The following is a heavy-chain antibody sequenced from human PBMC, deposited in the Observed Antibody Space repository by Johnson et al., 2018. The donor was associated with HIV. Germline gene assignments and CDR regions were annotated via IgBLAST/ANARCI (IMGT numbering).Heavy chain of an antibody. V-gene: IGHV3-66*01. J-gene: IGHJ3*02. CDR3: AREGEWERRNLHAFDI. Sequence: VQLVESGGGLVQPGGSLRLSCAASGFTVSSNYMNWVRQAPGKGLEWVSVIYSGGSTYYADSVKGRFTISRDNAKNSLYLQMNSLRAEDTALYYCAREGEWERRNLHAFDIWGQGTMVTVSS. D-gene: IGHD1-26*01. CDR2: IYSGGST. CDR1: GFTVSSNY.